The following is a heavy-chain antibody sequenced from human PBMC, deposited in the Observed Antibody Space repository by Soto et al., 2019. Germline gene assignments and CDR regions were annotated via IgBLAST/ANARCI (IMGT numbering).Heavy chain of an antibody. CDR2: ISSSGSTI. V-gene: IGHV3-48*03. D-gene: IGHD6-13*01. Sequence: GGSLRLSCAASGFTFSSYEMNWVRQAPGKGLEWVSYISSSGSTIYYADSVKGRFTISRDNAKNSLYLQMNSLRAEDTAVYYCARGISGSSWKRRNPQVDYWGQGTLVTVSS. CDR1: GFTFSSYE. J-gene: IGHJ4*02. CDR3: ARGISGSSWKRRNPQVDY.